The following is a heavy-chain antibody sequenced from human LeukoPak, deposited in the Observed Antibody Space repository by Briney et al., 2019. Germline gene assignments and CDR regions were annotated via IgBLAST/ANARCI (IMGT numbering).Heavy chain of an antibody. J-gene: IGHJ4*02. CDR3: ARGFPSIVVVVAATPGFDY. CDR1: GFTFSSYA. D-gene: IGHD2-15*01. CDR2: ISYDGSNK. Sequence: GGSLRLSCAASGFTFSSYAMHWVRQAPGKGLGWVAVISYDGSNKYYADSVKGRFTISRDNSKNTLYLQMNSPRAEDTAVYYCARGFPSIVVVVAATPGFDYWGQGALVTVSS. V-gene: IGHV3-30*04.